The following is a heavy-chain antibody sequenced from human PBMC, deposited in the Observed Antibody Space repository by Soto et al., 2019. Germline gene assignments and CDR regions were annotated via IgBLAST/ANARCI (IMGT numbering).Heavy chain of an antibody. D-gene: IGHD3-3*01. CDR3: TTVLSARFLEWSIPHTYYYYGMDV. J-gene: IGHJ6*02. CDR1: GFTFSNAW. V-gene: IGHV3-15*07. CDR2: IKSKTDGGTT. Sequence: PGGSLRLSCAASGFTFSNAWMNWVRQAPGKGLEWVGRIKSKTDGGTTDYAAPVKGRFTISRDDSKNTLYLQMNSLKTEDTAVYYCTTVLSARFLEWSIPHTYYYYGMDVWGQGTTVTVSS.